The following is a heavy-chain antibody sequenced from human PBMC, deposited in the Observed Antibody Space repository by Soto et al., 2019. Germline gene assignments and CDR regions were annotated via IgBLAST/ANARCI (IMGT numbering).Heavy chain of an antibody. CDR2: IIPIFGTA. CDR1: GGTFSSYA. V-gene: IGHV1-69*12. Sequence: QVQLVQSGAEVKKPGSSVKVSCKASGGTFSSYAINWVRQAPGQGLEWMGGIIPIFGTADYAQKFQGRVTITADESTSTGYMELSSLRSEDTAVYYCASRITGSPNYSYGMDVWGQGTTVTVSS. D-gene: IGHD1-20*01. J-gene: IGHJ6*02. CDR3: ASRITGSPNYSYGMDV.